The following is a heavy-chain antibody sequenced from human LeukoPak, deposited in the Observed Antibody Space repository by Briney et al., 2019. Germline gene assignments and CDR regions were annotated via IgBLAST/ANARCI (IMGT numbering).Heavy chain of an antibody. J-gene: IGHJ4*02. V-gene: IGHV4-34*01. CDR2: INHSGST. CDR3: ARHWRVGWSSWQNDY. Sequence: ASETLSLTCAVYGGSFSGYYWSWIRQPPGKGLEWIEEINHSGSTNYNPSLKSRVTISVDTSKNQFSLKLSSVTAADTAVYYCARHWRVGWSSWQNDYWGQGTLVTVSS. CDR1: GGSFSGYY. D-gene: IGHD6-13*01.